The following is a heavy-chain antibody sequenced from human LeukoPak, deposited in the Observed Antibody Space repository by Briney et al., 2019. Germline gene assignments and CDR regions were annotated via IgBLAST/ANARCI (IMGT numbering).Heavy chain of an antibody. CDR1: GGSISSGGYY. J-gene: IGHJ5*02. D-gene: IGHD3-22*01. CDR3: ARGPYYYDSSGYYFWFDP. V-gene: IGHV4-31*03. Sequence: SQTLSLTCTVSGGSISSGGYYWSWIRQHPGKGLEWIGYIYYSGSTYYNPSLKSRVTISVDTSKNQFSLKLSSVTAADTAVYYCARGPYYYDSSGYYFWFDPWGQGTLVTVSS. CDR2: IYYSGST.